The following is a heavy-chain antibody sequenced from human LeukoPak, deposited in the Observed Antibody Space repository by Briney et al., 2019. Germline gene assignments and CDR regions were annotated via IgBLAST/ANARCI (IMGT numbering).Heavy chain of an antibody. CDR3: VRGSDYGWN. CDR2: MNPNSGNT. CDR1: GYSFTTYD. D-gene: IGHD4-17*01. Sequence: ASVKVSCKTSGYSFTTYDINWVRQATGQGLEWMGWMNPNSGNTGYAQKFQGRVTMTRNTSITTAYMELSSLKSGDTAIYYCVRGSDYGWNRGQGTLVTVSS. J-gene: IGHJ4*02. V-gene: IGHV1-8*01.